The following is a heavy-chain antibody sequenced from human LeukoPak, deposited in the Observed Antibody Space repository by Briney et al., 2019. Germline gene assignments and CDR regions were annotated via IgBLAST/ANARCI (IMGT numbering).Heavy chain of an antibody. D-gene: IGHD2-21*01. CDR2: IDSDGGGT. V-gene: IGHV3-74*01. CDR1: GFTFSSYW. CDR3: SRGGVFHGFDI. J-gene: IGHJ3*02. Sequence: GGSLRLSCAASGFTFSSYWMPWVRQAPGKGLVWVSRIDSDGGGTIYADSVKGRFTISRDNAKNTLYLQMDSLRAEDTAAYYCSRGGVFHGFDIWGQGTMVTVSS.